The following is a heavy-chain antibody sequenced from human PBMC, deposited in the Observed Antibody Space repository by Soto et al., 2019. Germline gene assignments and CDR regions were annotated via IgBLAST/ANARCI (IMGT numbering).Heavy chain of an antibody. D-gene: IGHD5-12*01. CDR1: GYTCTSYG. CDR3: ASSYDAGFDP. J-gene: IGHJ5*02. V-gene: IGHV1-18*04. Sequence: SVKVSFKASGYTCTSYGISWVRQAPGQGLEWMGWISVYNGNTDYAQKFQGRVSMNTDTSTRTAYMGLGSLRSDDTAVYYCASSYDAGFDPWGQGTLVIVS. CDR2: ISVYNGNT.